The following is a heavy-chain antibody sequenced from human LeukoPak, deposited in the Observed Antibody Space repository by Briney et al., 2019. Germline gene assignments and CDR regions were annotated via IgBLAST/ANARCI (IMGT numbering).Heavy chain of an antibody. CDR1: GYTFTSYA. J-gene: IGHJ5*02. CDR3: AREGMGCSSTSCYQGWFDP. V-gene: IGHV7-4-1*02. CDR2: ISTNTGNP. D-gene: IGHD2-2*01. Sequence: ASVKVSCKASGYTFTSYAMNWVRQAPGQGLEWMGWISTNTGNPTYAQGFTGRFVFSLDTSVSTAYLQISSLKAEDTAVYYCAREGMGCSSTSCYQGWFDPWGQGTLVTVSS.